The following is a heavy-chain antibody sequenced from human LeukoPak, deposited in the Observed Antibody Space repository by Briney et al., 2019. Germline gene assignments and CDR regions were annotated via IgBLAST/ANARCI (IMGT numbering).Heavy chain of an antibody. CDR2: IYPGDSNT. CDR1: GYSFTNYW. D-gene: IGHD4-17*01. V-gene: IGHV5-51*01. CDR3: ARPQYGAAEH. J-gene: IGHJ1*01. Sequence: GESLKISCKGSGYSFTNYWIGWVRQMPGKGLEWMGIIYPGDSNTKYSPSFQGQVTISSDKSITTAYLQWSSLKASDTAIYYCARPQYGAAEHWGQGTLVTVSS.